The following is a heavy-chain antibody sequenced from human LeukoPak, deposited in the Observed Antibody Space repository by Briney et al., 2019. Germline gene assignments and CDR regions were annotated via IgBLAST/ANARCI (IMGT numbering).Heavy chain of an antibody. CDR3: ARGFASSWPTLPWYYGMDV. CDR1: XGXXXXXSYX. V-gene: IGHV4-39*01. Sequence: ETLSLTCTXXXGXXXXXSYXXXWIRXXXXXXXXXXXXXYYXGSTYYNPSLKSRVTISVDTSKNQFSLKLSSVTAADTAVYYCARGFASSWPTLPWYYGMDVWGQGTTVTVSS. D-gene: IGHD6-13*01. J-gene: IGHJ6*02. CDR2: XYYXGST.